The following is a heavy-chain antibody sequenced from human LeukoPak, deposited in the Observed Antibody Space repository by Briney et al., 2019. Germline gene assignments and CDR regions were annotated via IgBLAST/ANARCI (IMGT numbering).Heavy chain of an antibody. CDR3: ARDPTTVVAFDI. J-gene: IGHJ3*02. CDR2: IHHSGST. V-gene: IGHV4-4*02. CDR1: GGSISSSNW. D-gene: IGHD4-23*01. Sequence: PSEALSLTCAVSGGSISSSNWWSWVRQPPGKGLEWIGEIHHSGSTNYNPSLKSRVTISVDTSKNQFSLKLSSVTAADTAVYYCARDPTTVVAFDIWGQGTMVTVSS.